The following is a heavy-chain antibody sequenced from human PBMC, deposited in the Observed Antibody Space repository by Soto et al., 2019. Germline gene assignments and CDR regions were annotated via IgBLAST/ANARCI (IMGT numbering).Heavy chain of an antibody. J-gene: IGHJ4*02. CDR2: ISSGSSTI. CDR3: ARGIKSDYDSSGYQDN. CDR1: GFTFSSYS. Sequence: PGGSLRLSCAASGFTFSSYSMNWVRQAPGKGLEWVSYISSGSSTIFYADSVKGRFTISRDNAKNSLYLQMNSLRDEDTAVYYCARGIKSDYDSSGYQDNWGQGTLVTVSS. D-gene: IGHD3-22*01. V-gene: IGHV3-48*02.